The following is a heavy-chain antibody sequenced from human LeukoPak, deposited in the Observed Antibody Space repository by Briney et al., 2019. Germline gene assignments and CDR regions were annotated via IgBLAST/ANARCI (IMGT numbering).Heavy chain of an antibody. CDR2: ISWNSGSI. J-gene: IGHJ4*02. Sequence: PGRSLXXSXAASGFTFDDYAMHWVRQAPGKGLEGVSGISWNSGSIGYADSVKGRFTISRDNAKNSLYLQMNSLRAEDTAVYYCAKKGAGIYYDILTGSFDYWGQGTLVTVSS. D-gene: IGHD3-9*01. V-gene: IGHV3-9*01. CDR1: GFTFDDYA. CDR3: AKKGAGIYYDILTGSFDY.